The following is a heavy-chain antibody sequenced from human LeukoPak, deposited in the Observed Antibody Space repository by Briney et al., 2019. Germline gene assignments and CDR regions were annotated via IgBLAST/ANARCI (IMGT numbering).Heavy chain of an antibody. CDR2: ISGSGGST. D-gene: IGHD3-22*01. V-gene: IGHV3-23*01. J-gene: IGHJ4*02. Sequence: PGGSLRLSCAASGFTFSSYAMSWVRQAPGKGLEWVSAISGSGGSTYYADSVKGRFTISRDNAKNSLYLQMNSLRAEDTALYYCAKVNYYDSRGYSHFDYWGQGTLVTVSS. CDR1: GFTFSSYA. CDR3: AKVNYYDSRGYSHFDY.